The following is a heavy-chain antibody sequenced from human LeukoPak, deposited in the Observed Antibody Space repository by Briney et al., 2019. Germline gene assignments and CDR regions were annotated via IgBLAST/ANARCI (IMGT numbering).Heavy chain of an antibody. CDR1: GGSISSGGYS. CDR2: IYHSGST. Sequence: SQTLSLTCAVSGGSISSGGYSWSWIRQPPGKGLEWIGYIYHSGSTYYNPSLESRVTISVDRSKNQFSLKLSSVTAADTAVYYCARLLKVDNWFDPWGQGTLVTVSS. V-gene: IGHV4-30-2*01. J-gene: IGHJ5*02. CDR3: ARLLKVDNWFDP.